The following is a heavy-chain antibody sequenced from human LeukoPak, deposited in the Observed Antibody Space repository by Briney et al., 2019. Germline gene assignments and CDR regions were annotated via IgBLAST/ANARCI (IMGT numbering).Heavy chain of an antibody. Sequence: PGGSLRLSCAASGFTFSSYVLSWVRQAPGKGLEWVSAITDSGNTYYADSVKGRFTISRDNSKKTLYFQMNSLRAEDTAVYYCAKDAKQWLVRYYFDYWGQGTLVTVSS. CDR1: GFTFSSYV. V-gene: IGHV3-23*01. J-gene: IGHJ4*02. CDR2: ITDSGNT. CDR3: AKDAKQWLVRYYFDY. D-gene: IGHD6-19*01.